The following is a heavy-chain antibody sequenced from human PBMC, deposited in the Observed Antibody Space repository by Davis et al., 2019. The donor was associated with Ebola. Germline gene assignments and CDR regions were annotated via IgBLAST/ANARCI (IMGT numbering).Heavy chain of an antibody. V-gene: IGHV4-34*01. Sequence: PSETLSLTCAVYGGSFSGYYWSWIRQPPGKGLEWIGEINHSGSTNYNPSLKSRVTISVDTSKNQFSLKLSSVTAADTAVYYCARGLRHSSGWWWFDPWGQGTLVTVSS. CDR3: ARGLRHSSGWWWFDP. CDR2: INHSGST. CDR1: GGSFSGYY. D-gene: IGHD6-19*01. J-gene: IGHJ5*02.